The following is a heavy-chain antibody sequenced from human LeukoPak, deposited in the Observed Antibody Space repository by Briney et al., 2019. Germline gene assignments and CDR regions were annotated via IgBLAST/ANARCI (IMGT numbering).Heavy chain of an antibody. CDR1: GDSISTSSYY. CDR3: ARGVSYMVYAIQDY. Sequence: SETLSLTCSVSGDSISTSSYYWGWIRQPPGKGLEWIGSIYYSGSTYYNPSLKSRVTISVDTSKNQFSLKLSSVTAADTAVYYCARGVSYMVYAIQDYWGQGTLVTVSS. CDR2: IYYSGST. V-gene: IGHV4-39*07. D-gene: IGHD2-8*01. J-gene: IGHJ4*02.